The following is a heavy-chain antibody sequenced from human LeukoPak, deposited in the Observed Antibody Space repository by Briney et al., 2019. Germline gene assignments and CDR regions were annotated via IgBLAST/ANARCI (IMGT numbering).Heavy chain of an antibody. D-gene: IGHD3-16*01. CDR3: AGQTTSRSYDLNWFDR. CDR1: GGSISSRDYY. CDR2: IYYSGST. Sequence: SETLSLTCTVSGGSISSRDYYWGWIRQSPGRGLQWIGSIYYSGSTYYNPSLKSRVTISVDTTKSQFSLKLTSVTAADTAVYYCAGQTTSRSYDLNWFDRWGQGTLVTVSS. J-gene: IGHJ5*02. V-gene: IGHV4-39*01.